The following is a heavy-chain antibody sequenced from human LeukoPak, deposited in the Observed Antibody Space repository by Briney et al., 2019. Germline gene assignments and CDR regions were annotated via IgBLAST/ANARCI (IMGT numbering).Heavy chain of an antibody. CDR1: GGFISSSSYY. CDR2: INHSGST. V-gene: IGHV4-39*07. CDR3: ARLRYCSSTSCSEPYYFDY. Sequence: PSETLSLTCTVSGGFISSSSYYWGWIRQPPGKGLEWIGEINHSGSTNYNPSLKSRVTISVDTSKNQFSLKLSSVTAADTAVYYCARLRYCSSTSCSEPYYFDYWGQGTLVTVSS. D-gene: IGHD2-2*01. J-gene: IGHJ4*02.